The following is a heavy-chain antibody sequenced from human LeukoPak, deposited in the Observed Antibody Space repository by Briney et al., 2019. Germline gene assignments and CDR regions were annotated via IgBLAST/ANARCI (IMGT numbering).Heavy chain of an antibody. Sequence: PSETLSLTCTVSGGSISSGSYYWSWIRQPAGTGLEWIGRIYTSGSTNYNPFLKSRVTISVDTSKNQFSLKLSSVTAADTAVYYCAREARSSWYYYYYGMDVWGQGTTVTVSS. J-gene: IGHJ6*02. V-gene: IGHV4-61*02. CDR2: IYTSGST. CDR1: GGSISSGSYY. CDR3: AREARSSWYYYYYGMDV. D-gene: IGHD6-13*01.